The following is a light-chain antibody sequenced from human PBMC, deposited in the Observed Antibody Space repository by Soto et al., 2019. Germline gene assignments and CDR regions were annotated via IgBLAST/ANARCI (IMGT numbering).Light chain of an antibody. V-gene: IGLV2-14*03. CDR2: DVT. Sequence: QSVLTQPASVSGSPGQSITISCTGTSSDVGGYNYVSWYQHHPGKAPKLMIYDVTSRHSGVSNRFSGSKSGNTASLTISGLQADDEADYYCSSYTDSSNFYVFGTGTKLTVL. J-gene: IGLJ1*01. CDR3: SSYTDSSNFYV. CDR1: SSDVGGYNY.